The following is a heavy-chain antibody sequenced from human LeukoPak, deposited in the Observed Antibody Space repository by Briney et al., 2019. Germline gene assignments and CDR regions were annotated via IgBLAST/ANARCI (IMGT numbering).Heavy chain of an antibody. V-gene: IGHV3-15*01. CDR2: IKSKTDGGIK. CDR1: GLTPSNAW. J-gene: IGHJ4*02. Sequence: KTGGSLRLSCAASGLTPSNAWMTWVRQAPGKGLEWVARIKSKTDGGIKDYAAPVKGTFTISRDDSENTVYLQMNSLKIEDTAVYYCATGRSGYFDSWGQGTLVFVSS. CDR3: ATGRSGYFDS.